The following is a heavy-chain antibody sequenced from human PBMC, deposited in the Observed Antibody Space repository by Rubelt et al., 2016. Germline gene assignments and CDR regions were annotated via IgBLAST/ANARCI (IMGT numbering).Heavy chain of an antibody. CDR3: AREPYSSGSNWFDP. CDR2: IYHSGST. V-gene: IGHV4-4*02. D-gene: IGHD6-19*01. CDR1: GGSISSSNW. Sequence: QVQLQESGPGLVEPSGTLSLTCAVSGGSISSSNWWSWVRQPPGKGLEWIGEIYHSGSTNYNPSLKGRVTISVGTVKNQFSLKLSSVTAADAAVYYCAREPYSSGSNWFDPWGQGTLVTVSS. J-gene: IGHJ5*02.